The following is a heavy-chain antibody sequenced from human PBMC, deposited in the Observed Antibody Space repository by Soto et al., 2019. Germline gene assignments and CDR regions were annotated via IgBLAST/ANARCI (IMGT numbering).Heavy chain of an antibody. CDR2: IYSGGKT. CDR1: GFTVSTNY. Sequence: GGSLRLSCAASGFTVSTNYISWVRQAPGKGLEWVSIIYSGGKTYYVDSVKGRFTISRDNAKNSLYLQMNSLRAEDTAVYYCANIQACDSSGYYSYFDYWGQGTLVTVSS. D-gene: IGHD3-22*01. J-gene: IGHJ4*02. V-gene: IGHV3-53*01. CDR3: ANIQACDSSGYYSYFDY.